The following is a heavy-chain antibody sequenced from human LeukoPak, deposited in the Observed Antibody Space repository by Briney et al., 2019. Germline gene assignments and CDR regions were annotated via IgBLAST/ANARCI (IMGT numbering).Heavy chain of an antibody. CDR3: ASGSSSGDY. J-gene: IGHJ4*02. Sequence: PGGSLRLSCAASGFTFSSYSMNWVRQAPGKGLGWVSSISSSSSYIYYADSVKGRFTISRDNAKNSLYLQMNSLRAEDTAVYYCASGSSSGDYWGQGTLATVSS. CDR2: ISSSSSYI. V-gene: IGHV3-21*01. CDR1: GFTFSSYS. D-gene: IGHD6-13*01.